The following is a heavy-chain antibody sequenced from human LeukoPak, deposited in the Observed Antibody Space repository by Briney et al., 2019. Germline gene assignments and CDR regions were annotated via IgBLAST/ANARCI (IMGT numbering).Heavy chain of an antibody. J-gene: IGHJ6*02. CDR1: GGSISSISSNNYH. V-gene: IGHV4-39*02. CDR2: IYYSGST. D-gene: IGHD4-23*01. Sequence: SETLSLTRIVSGGSISSISSNNYHWGWIRQPPGKGLEWIGSIYYSGSTYYNPSLKSRVTISVDTSKNQFSLKLSSVTAADTALYYCAREMGVVTAHGIDVWGQGTTVTVSS. CDR3: AREMGVVTAHGIDV.